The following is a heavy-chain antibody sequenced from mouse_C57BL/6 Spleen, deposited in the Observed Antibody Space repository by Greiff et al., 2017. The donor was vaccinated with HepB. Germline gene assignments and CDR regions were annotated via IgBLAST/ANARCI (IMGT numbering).Heavy chain of an antibody. CDR1: GFTFSSYA. J-gene: IGHJ2*01. D-gene: IGHD2-1*01. CDR3: ARDGPYGNYVGY. V-gene: IGHV5-4*01. Sequence: EVKVEESGGGLVKPGGSLKLSCAASGFTFSSYAMSWVRQTPEKRLEWVATISDGGSYTYYPDNVKGRFTISRDNAKNNLYLQMSHLKSEDTAMYYCARDGPYGNYVGYWGQGTTLTVSS. CDR2: ISDGGSYT.